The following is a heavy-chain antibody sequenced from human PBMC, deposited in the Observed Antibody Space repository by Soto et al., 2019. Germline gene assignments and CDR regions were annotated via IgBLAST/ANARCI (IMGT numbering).Heavy chain of an antibody. CDR1: GGSFSGYY. J-gene: IGHJ5*02. CDR2: INHSGST. CDR3: AREGGGSGSYNVWFDP. Sequence: ETLSLTCAVYGGSFSGYYWSWIRQPPGKGLEWIGEINHSGSTNYNPSLKSRVTISVDTSKNQFSLKLSSVTAADTAVYYCAREGGGSGSYNVWFDPWGQGTLVTVSS. V-gene: IGHV4-34*01. D-gene: IGHD3-10*01.